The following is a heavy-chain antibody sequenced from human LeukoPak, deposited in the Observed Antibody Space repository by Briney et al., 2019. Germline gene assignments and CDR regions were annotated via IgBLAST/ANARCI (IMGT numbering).Heavy chain of an antibody. CDR1: GYTFTSYY. J-gene: IGHJ4*02. D-gene: IGHD2-2*02. CDR2: INPNCGST. V-gene: IGHV1-46*01. CDR3: ARGFKSSYCSSTSCYKGAGY. Sequence: ASVTVSRKSSGYTFTSYYMHWVRQAPCQGLEWMGIINPNCGSTSYAQKFHGRVTMTRDMYTSTLYMELSSLRSEAAAVYCCARGFKSSYCSSTSCYKGAGYWGQGTLVTVSS.